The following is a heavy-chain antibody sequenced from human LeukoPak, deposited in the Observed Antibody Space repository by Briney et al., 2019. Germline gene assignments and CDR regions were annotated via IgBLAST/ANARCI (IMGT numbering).Heavy chain of an antibody. CDR3: ARDEDVYSSGWSSGASDH. D-gene: IGHD6-19*01. CDR2: ISYDGSNK. V-gene: IGHV3-30*04. CDR1: GFTFSNYA. J-gene: IGHJ4*02. Sequence: GSLRLSCAASGFTFSNYAMHWVRQAPGKGLEWVALISYDGSNKYYADSVKGRFTISRDNSKNTLYLQMSSLRAEDTAVYFCARDEDVYSSGWSSGASDHWGQGTLVTVSS.